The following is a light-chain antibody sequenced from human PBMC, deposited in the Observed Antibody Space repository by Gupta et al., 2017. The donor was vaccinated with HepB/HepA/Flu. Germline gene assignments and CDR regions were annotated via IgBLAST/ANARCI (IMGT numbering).Light chain of an antibody. Sequence: EVVMTQSPDTLSVSPGERATLSCRASQRVSNNLAWYQQKPGQAPRLLIYGASTRATGIPARFSGSGSGTEFTLTISSLQSEDFAVYYCQQYKNWPPLTFGGGTKVEIK. CDR2: GAS. CDR1: QRVSNN. CDR3: QQYKNWPPLT. J-gene: IGKJ4*01. V-gene: IGKV3-15*01.